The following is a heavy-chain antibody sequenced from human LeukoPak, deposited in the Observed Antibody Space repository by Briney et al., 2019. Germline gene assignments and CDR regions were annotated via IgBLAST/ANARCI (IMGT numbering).Heavy chain of an antibody. CDR2: ISGSGGST. CDR1: GFTFSSYA. J-gene: IGHJ4*02. V-gene: IGHV3-23*01. CDR3: AKVYSSSWAQLYYFDY. D-gene: IGHD6-13*01. Sequence: GGSLRLSCAASGFTFSSYAMSWVRQASGKGLEWVSAISGSGGSTYYADSVKGRFTISRDNSKNTLYLQMNSLRAEDTAVYYCAKVYSSSWAQLYYFDYWGQGTLVTVSS.